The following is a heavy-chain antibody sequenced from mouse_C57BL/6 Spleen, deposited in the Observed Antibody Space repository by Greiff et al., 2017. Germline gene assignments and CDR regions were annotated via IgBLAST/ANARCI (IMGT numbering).Heavy chain of an antibody. Sequence: DVMLVESGGGLVKPGGSLKLSCAASGFTFSDYGMHWVRQAPEKGLEWVAYISSGSSTIYYADTVKGRFTISRDNAKNTLFLQMTSLRSEDTAMYYCARPTTFIYDGYFAWFAYWGQGTLVTVSA. J-gene: IGHJ3*01. CDR2: ISSGSSTI. D-gene: IGHD2-3*01. CDR1: GFTFSDYG. V-gene: IGHV5-17*01. CDR3: ARPTTFIYDGYFAWFAY.